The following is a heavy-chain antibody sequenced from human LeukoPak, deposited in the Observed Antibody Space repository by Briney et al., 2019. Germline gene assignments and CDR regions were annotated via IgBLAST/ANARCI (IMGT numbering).Heavy chain of an antibody. CDR1: GYTFTTSG. J-gene: IGHJ4*02. CDR3: ARYLAAWPKTNDY. Sequence: ASVKITSKASGYTFTTSGISGVGQDPAQELEWMGWSSAYNGKKTDVQRPHGRVTRTTDTSPSTAYMELRSLRSDDTAVYYCARYLAAWPKTNDYWGQGTLVTVSS. CDR2: SSAYNGKK. V-gene: IGHV1-18*01. D-gene: IGHD6-6*01.